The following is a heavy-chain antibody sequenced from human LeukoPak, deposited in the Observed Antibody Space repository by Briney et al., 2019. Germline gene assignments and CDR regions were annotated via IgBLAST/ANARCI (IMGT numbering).Heavy chain of an antibody. J-gene: IGHJ4*02. Sequence: SETLSLTCTVSGGSISSSSYYWGWIRQPPGKGLEWIGSIYYGGSTYCNPSLKSRATISVDTSKNQFSLKLSSVTAADTAVYYCARHEVRGARSFDYWGQGTLVTVSS. CDR2: IYYGGST. D-gene: IGHD3-10*01. V-gene: IGHV4-39*01. CDR3: ARHEVRGARSFDY. CDR1: GGSISSSSYY.